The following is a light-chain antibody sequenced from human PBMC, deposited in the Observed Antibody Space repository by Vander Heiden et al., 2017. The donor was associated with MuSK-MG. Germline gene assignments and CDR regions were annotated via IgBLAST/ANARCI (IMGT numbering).Light chain of an antibody. Sequence: QSVLTQPPSVSGSPGQRVTIPCTGSSSNIGAGYDVHWYQQLPGTAPKLLIYGNSNRPSGVPDRFSGSKSGTSASLVITGLQAEDEADYYCQSYDSSLSIWVFGGGTKLTVL. V-gene: IGLV1-40*01. J-gene: IGLJ3*02. CDR2: GNS. CDR1: SSNIGAGYD. CDR3: QSYDSSLSIWV.